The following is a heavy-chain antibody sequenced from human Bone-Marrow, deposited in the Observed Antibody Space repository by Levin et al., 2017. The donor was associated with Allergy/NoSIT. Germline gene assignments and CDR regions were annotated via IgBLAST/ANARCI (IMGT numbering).Heavy chain of an antibody. Sequence: GGSLRLSCAASGFTFSSYSMNWVRQAPGKGLEWVSSISSSSSYIYYADSVKGRFTISRDNAKNSLYLQMNSLRAEDTAVYYCARNGAARPGYHYYGMDVWGQGTTVTVSS. V-gene: IGHV3-21*01. CDR2: ISSSSSYI. D-gene: IGHD6-6*01. CDR1: GFTFSSYS. J-gene: IGHJ6*02. CDR3: ARNGAARPGYHYYGMDV.